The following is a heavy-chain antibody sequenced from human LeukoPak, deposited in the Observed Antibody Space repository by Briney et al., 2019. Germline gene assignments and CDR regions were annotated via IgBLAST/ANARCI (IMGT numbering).Heavy chain of an antibody. CDR3: ARVLSNQLLIDY. D-gene: IGHD2-2*01. CDR2: IYTSGST. J-gene: IGHJ4*02. Sequence: PSETLSLTCTVSGGSISSGSYYWSWIRQPAGKGLEWIGRIYTSGSTNYNPSLKSRVTISVDTSKNQFSLKLSSVTAADTAVYYCARVLSNQLLIDYWGQGTLVTVSS. CDR1: GGSISSGSYY. V-gene: IGHV4-61*02.